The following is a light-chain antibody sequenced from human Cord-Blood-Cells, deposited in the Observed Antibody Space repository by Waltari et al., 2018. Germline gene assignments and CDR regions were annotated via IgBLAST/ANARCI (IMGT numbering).Light chain of an antibody. Sequence: IQMTHSPSSLSASVGDRVTITCRASQSISSYLNWYQQRPEKAPKLLIYAACSLQSGVPSRFCGSGSGTDYTLTISSLQPEDFATYYCQQSYSTPFTFGPGTKVDIK. V-gene: IGKV1-39*01. CDR2: AAC. J-gene: IGKJ3*01. CDR3: QQSYSTPFT. CDR1: QSISSY.